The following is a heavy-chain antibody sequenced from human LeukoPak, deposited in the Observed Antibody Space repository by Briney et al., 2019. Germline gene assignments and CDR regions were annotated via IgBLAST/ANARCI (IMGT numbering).Heavy chain of an antibody. CDR1: GYTFTGYY. D-gene: IGHD6-13*01. Sequence: ASVKVSCTASGYTFTGYYMHWVRQAPGQGLEWMGWINPNSGGTNYAQKFQGRVTMTRDTSISTAYMELSRLRSDDTAVYYCARDCIAAAGTCGDYWGQGTLVTVSS. CDR2: INPNSGGT. J-gene: IGHJ4*02. V-gene: IGHV1-2*02. CDR3: ARDCIAAAGTCGDY.